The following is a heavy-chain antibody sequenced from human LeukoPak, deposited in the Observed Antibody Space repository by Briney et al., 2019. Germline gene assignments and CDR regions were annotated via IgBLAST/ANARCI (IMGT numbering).Heavy chain of an antibody. Sequence: PGGSLRLSCAASGNYLMHWVRQAPGKGLVWVSHINSDGSWTSHADSVKGRFTISKDNAKNTVYLQMNSLRAEDTAVYYCVSFYETYWGRGTLVTVSS. CDR3: VSFYETY. J-gene: IGHJ4*02. D-gene: IGHD2/OR15-2a*01. V-gene: IGHV3-74*01. CDR1: GNYL. CDR2: INSDGSWT.